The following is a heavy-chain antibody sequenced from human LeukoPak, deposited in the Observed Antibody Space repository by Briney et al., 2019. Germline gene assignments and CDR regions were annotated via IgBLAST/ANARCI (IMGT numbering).Heavy chain of an antibody. D-gene: IGHD6-6*01. CDR3: ARSVLSSSRAHDY. V-gene: IGHV4-34*01. Sequence: PSETLSLTCAVYGGSFSGYYWSWIRQPPGKGLEWIEEINHSGSTNYNPSLKSRVTISVDTSKNQFSLKLSSVTAADTAVYYCARSVLSSSRAHDYWGQGTLVTVSS. CDR1: GGSFSGYY. J-gene: IGHJ4*02. CDR2: INHSGST.